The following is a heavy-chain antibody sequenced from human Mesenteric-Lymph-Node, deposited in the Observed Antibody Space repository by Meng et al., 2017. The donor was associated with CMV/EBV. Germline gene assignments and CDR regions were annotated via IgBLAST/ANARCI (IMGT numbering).Heavy chain of an antibody. CDR3: AKVPKPAAVSIYYYYGMDV. CDR2: IWYDGSNK. Sequence: GESLKISCAASGFTFSSYGMHWVRQAPGKGLEWVAVIWYDGSNKYYADSVKGRFTISRDNSKNTLYLQMNSLRAEDTAVYYCAKVPKPAAVSIYYYYGMDVWGQGTTVTVSS. V-gene: IGHV3-33*06. CDR1: GFTFSSYG. J-gene: IGHJ6*02. D-gene: IGHD2-2*01.